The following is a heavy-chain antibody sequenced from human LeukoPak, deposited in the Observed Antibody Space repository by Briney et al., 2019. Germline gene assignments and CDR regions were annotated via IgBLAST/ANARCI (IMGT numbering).Heavy chain of an antibody. V-gene: IGHV3-23*01. CDR2: ISGSGGST. J-gene: IGHJ4*02. D-gene: IGHD6-13*01. CDR3: AIGPTSSWPNTPLDY. CDR1: GFTFSSYA. Sequence: GGSLRLSCAASGFTFSSYAMSWVRQAPGKGLEWVSAISGSGGSTYYADSVKGRFTISRDNSKNTLYLQMNSLRAEDTAVYYCAIGPTSSWPNTPLDYWGQGTLVTVSS.